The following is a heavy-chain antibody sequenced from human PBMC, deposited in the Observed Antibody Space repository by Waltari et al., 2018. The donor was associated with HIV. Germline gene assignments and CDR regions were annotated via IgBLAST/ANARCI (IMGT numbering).Heavy chain of an antibody. D-gene: IGHD3-10*01. V-gene: IGHV1-18*01. J-gene: IGHJ4*02. Sequence: QVQLVQSGAEMKKPGASVKVSCKASGYPFTSYGINWVRQAPGQGIEWMGWISAYNGNTDYAQKLQGRVTMTTDTSTSTAYMELRSLRSDDTAVYYCARDRTYYYASGNYYRALGYWGQGTLVTVSS. CDR2: ISAYNGNT. CDR1: GYPFTSYG. CDR3: ARDRTYYYASGNYYRALGY.